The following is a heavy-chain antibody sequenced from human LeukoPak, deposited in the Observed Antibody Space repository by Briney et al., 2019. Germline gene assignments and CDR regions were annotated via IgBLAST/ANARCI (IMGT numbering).Heavy chain of an antibody. V-gene: IGHV3-11*01. CDR2: ISSSGSTI. CDR3: ARDRVGWAGFGVRRENAFDI. J-gene: IGHJ3*02. D-gene: IGHD3-10*01. Sequence: GGSLRLSCAASGFTFSDYYMSWIRQAPGKGLEWVSYISSSGSTIYYADSVKGRFTISRDNAKNSLYLQMNSLRAEDTAVYYCARDRVGWAGFGVRRENAFDIWGQGTMVTVSS. CDR1: GFTFSDYY.